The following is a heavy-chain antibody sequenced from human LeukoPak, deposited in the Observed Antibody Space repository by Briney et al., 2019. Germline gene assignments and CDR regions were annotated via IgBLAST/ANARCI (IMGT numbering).Heavy chain of an antibody. CDR3: AREVGYSYGHYYYYMDV. CDR1: GGSFSGYY. J-gene: IGHJ6*03. D-gene: IGHD5-18*01. Sequence: SETLSLTCAVYGGSFSGYYWSWIRQPPGKGLEWIGEINHSGSTNYDPSLKSRVTISVDTSKNQFSLKLSSVTAADTAVYYCAREVGYSYGHYYYYMDVWGKGTTVTVSS. CDR2: INHSGST. V-gene: IGHV4-34*01.